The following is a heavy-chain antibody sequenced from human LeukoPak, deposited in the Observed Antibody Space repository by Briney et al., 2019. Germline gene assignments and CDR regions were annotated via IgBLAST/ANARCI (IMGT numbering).Heavy chain of an antibody. D-gene: IGHD6-6*01. CDR2: IYYSGST. J-gene: IGHJ5*02. Sequence: PSETLSLTCTVSGGSTSSYYWSWIRQPPGKGLEWIGYIYYSGSTNYNPSLKSRVTISVDTSKNQFSLKLSSVTAADTAVYYCARWYKYSSSWSPVNWFDPWGQGTLVTVSS. CDR1: GGSTSSYY. CDR3: ARWYKYSSSWSPVNWFDP. V-gene: IGHV4-59*01.